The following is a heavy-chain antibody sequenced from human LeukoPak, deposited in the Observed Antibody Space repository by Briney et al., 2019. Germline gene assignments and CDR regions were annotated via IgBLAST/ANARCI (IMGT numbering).Heavy chain of an antibody. J-gene: IGHJ4*02. CDR3: ARATPNWNEGTAFDY. V-gene: IGHV3-20*04. D-gene: IGHD1-1*01. CDR1: GFSFSDYW. Sequence: GGSLRLSCAASGFSFSDYWMDWVRQSPGKGLEWVSGINWNGGSTGYADSVKGRFTISRDNAKNSLYLQMNSLRAEDTALYYCARATPNWNEGTAFDYWGQGTLVTVSS. CDR2: INWNGGST.